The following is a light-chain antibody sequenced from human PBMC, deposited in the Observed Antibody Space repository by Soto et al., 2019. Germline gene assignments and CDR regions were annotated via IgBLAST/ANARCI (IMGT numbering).Light chain of an antibody. CDR2: EVS. CDR1: SSDVGGYNY. CDR3: CSHAGSNSLDVV. V-gene: IGLV2-8*01. J-gene: IGLJ2*01. Sequence: QSVLTQPPSASGSPGQSVTISCTGTSSDVGGYNYVSWYQQHPGKAPKLMIYEVSKRPSGVPDRFSGSKSGNTASLTVSGLQAEDGADYCCCSHAGSNSLDVVFGGGTKLTVL.